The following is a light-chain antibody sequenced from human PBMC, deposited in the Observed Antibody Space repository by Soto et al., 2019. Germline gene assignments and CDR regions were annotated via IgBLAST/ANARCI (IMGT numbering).Light chain of an antibody. J-gene: IGKJ1*01. Sequence: TVMTQSPAILSASPGERVTLSCRASESVNTNLAWYQQKPGQGPRLLVYGASTRATGIPARFSGSGSGKEDALTISSLQSEDCAVNHYQQYNNWPPAFGQGTKVEMK. V-gene: IGKV3-15*01. CDR1: ESVNTN. CDR2: GAS. CDR3: QQYNNWPPA.